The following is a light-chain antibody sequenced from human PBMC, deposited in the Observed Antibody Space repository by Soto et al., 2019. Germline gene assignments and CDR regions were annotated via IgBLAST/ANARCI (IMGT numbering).Light chain of an antibody. V-gene: IGKV4-1*01. J-gene: IGKJ1*01. CDR3: QQFYNTPLT. Sequence: DIVMTQSPDSLAVSLGERATINCKSSQSVLSSSNNKNYLAWYQQKPGQPPKLLIYWASTRESGVPDRFSGSGSGTDFTLTISSLQAEDVAVYYCQQFYNTPLTFGQGTKVEIK. CDR2: WAS. CDR1: QSVLSSSNNKNY.